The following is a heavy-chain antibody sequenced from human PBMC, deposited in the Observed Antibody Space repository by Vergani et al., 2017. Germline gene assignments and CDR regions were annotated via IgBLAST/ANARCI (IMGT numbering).Heavy chain of an antibody. J-gene: IGHJ6*03. V-gene: IGHV2-5*04. Sequence: QITLKESGPTLVKPTQTLTLTCTFSGFSLNTRGVSVAWIRQPPGKALDWLALIYWNDDQHYSPSLNNRVTITKDTSKNQVVLTMTNMDYVDTGTYYCVHRKTECGTTGCFHPVYYYYYMDVWGKGTTVTVSS. CDR1: GFSLNTRGVS. D-gene: IGHD1-7*01. CDR3: VHRKTECGTTGCFHPVYYYYYMDV. CDR2: IYWNDDQ.